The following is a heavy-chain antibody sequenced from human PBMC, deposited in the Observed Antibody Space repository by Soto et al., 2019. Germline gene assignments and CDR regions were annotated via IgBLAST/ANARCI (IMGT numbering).Heavy chain of an antibody. CDR1: GDSVSKYY. CDR3: ARSQAYGDYANLDT. D-gene: IGHD4-17*01. CDR2: IHSTRSP. V-gene: IGHV4-4*07. Sequence: SETLSLTCTVSGDSVSKYYWNWIRQPAGKGLEWIGRIHSTRSPNYNPSLKSRVTMSVDTSKNQFSLKLNLTSVTAADTAVYYCARSQAYGDYANLDTWGQGTLVTVSS. J-gene: IGHJ5*02.